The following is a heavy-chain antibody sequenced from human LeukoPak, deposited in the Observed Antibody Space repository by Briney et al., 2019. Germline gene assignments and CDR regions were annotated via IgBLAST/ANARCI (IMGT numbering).Heavy chain of an antibody. CDR2: IYPSDSET. D-gene: IGHD3-10*01. Sequence: GESLKISCKGSGYSFNTFWLGWVRQTPETGLEWMGNIYPSDSETKYKPSFQGQVTISVDKSINTAYLRLSSLRASDTAMYYCARPIYYGSGRTYFFDSWGQGTLVTVSS. CDR3: ARPIYYGSGRTYFFDS. J-gene: IGHJ4*02. V-gene: IGHV5-51*01. CDR1: GYSFNTFW.